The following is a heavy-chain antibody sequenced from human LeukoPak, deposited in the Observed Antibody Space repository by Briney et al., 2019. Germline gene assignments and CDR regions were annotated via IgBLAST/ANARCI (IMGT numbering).Heavy chain of an antibody. V-gene: IGHV4-39*07. CDR1: GGSIGSSSYY. J-gene: IGHJ4*02. CDR3: AGLVGATPFDY. Sequence: SETLSLTCTVSGGSIGSSSYYWGWIRQPPGKGLEWIGSIYYSGSTYYNPSLKSRVTISVDTSKNQFSLKLSSVTAADTAVYYCAGLVGATPFDYWGQGTLVTVSS. CDR2: IYYSGST. D-gene: IGHD1-26*01.